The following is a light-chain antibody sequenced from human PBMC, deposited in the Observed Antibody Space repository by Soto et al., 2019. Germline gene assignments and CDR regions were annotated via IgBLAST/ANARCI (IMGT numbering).Light chain of an antibody. J-gene: IGLJ3*02. V-gene: IGLV2-14*01. CDR2: EVS. CDR1: SGDIGIYNF. CDR3: TSYTRSSTWV. Sequence: QSVLTQPASVSGSLGQSITISCTGTSGDIGIYNFVSWFQQHPARAPKLMIYEVSNRPSGVSNRFSGSKSGNTASLTISGLQAEDEADYYCTSYTRSSTWVFGGGTNGTVL.